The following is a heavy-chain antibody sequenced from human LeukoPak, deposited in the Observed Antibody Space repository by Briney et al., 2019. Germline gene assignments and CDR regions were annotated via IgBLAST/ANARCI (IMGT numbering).Heavy chain of an antibody. Sequence: GGSLRLYCAASGFTFSSYVMSWIRQAPGKGLEWVSYINHNGETIYYADSVKGRFTISRDNAKNLLYMQMNSLRDEDTAVYYCARDTDWAFDYWGQGTLVTVSS. CDR3: ARDTDWAFDY. J-gene: IGHJ4*02. CDR1: GFTFSSYV. CDR2: INHNGETI. V-gene: IGHV3-48*02. D-gene: IGHD3-9*01.